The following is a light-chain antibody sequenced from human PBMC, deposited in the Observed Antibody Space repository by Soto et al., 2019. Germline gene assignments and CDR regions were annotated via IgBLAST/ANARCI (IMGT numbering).Light chain of an antibody. Sequence: DIRMTQSPSSLSVAVEDRVTITCQASQDISNYLNWYQQKAGKAPKLLLYDATKLDTGVPSKFSGSGSGTDVTFTISSLQPEDIATYYCQQYDKLPLTFGGGTKVEIK. CDR2: DAT. CDR3: QQYDKLPLT. J-gene: IGKJ4*01. V-gene: IGKV1-33*01. CDR1: QDISNY.